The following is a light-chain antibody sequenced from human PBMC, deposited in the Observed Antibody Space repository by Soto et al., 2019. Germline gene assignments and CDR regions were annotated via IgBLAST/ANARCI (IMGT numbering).Light chain of an antibody. CDR1: QPISSW. Sequence: DIQMTQSPSTVSASVGDGVTITCRASQPISSWLAWFRQRPGKAPELLIYAASTLHSGVPSRFSRSGSGTDFALTISGLQPEDFETYYCQQASSFPHTFGQGTRVDIK. CDR2: AAS. CDR3: QQASSFPHT. J-gene: IGKJ2*01. V-gene: IGKV1-12*01.